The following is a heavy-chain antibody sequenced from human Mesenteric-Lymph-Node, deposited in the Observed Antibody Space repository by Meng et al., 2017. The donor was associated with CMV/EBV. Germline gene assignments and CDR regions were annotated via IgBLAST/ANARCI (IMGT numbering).Heavy chain of an antibody. V-gene: IGHV1-8*01. CDR1: GNTFRNYD. CDR3: ARSDEHKTGVDV. Sequence: EASGNTFRNYDYNWVRQAAGQGLEWMGWMNPNSGNTGYAQKFQGRVTMTRNTFISTVYMELSSLKSEDTAVYYCARSDEHKTGVDVWGQGTLVTVSS. CDR2: MNPNSGNT. J-gene: IGHJ5*02. D-gene: IGHD1-1*01.